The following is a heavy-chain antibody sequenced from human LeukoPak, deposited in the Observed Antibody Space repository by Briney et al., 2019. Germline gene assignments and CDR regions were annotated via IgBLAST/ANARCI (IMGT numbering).Heavy chain of an antibody. V-gene: IGHV1-2*02. J-gene: IGHJ4*02. Sequence: GASVKVSCKASGYTFTGYYMHWVRQAPGQGLGWMGWINPNSGGTNYAQKFQGRVTMTRETSISTAYMELSRLRSDDTAVYYCARDLLAAAVTPRDYWGQGTLVTVSS. CDR1: GYTFTGYY. CDR2: INPNSGGT. D-gene: IGHD6-13*01. CDR3: ARDLLAAAVTPRDY.